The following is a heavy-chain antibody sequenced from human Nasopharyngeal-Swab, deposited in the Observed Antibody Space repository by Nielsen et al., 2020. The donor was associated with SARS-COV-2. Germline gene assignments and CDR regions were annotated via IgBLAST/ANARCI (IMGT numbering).Heavy chain of an antibody. D-gene: IGHD3-22*01. V-gene: IGHV3-53*03. Sequence: WIRQPPGKGPEWVSVIYSGGSTYSADSMKGRVTISRDNSKNTLYLQMNSLRAEDTAVYYCARGGYDSSGYFWDYWGQGTLVTVSS. CDR2: IYSGGST. CDR3: ARGGYDSSGYFWDY. J-gene: IGHJ4*02.